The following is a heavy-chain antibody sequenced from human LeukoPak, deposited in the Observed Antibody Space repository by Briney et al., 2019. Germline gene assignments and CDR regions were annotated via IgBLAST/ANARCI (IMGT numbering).Heavy chain of an antibody. CDR1: GGSIGTYY. V-gene: IGHV4-59*08. J-gene: IGHJ4*02. D-gene: IGHD2-21*01. CDR2: IYYSGST. CDR3: ARRATDWYFDY. Sequence: SETLSLTCTVSGGSIGTYYWSWIRQPPGKGLEWIGYIYYSGSTNYNPSLKSRVTISVDTSKNQFSLKLSSVTAADTVVYYCARRATDWYFDYWGQGTLVTVSS.